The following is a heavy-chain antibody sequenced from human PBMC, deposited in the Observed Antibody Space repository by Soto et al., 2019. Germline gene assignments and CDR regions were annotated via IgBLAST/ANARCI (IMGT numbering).Heavy chain of an antibody. Sequence: QVQLVQSGAEVRKPGSSVKVSCKASGVTFSSYPISWVRQAPGQGLEWMGRLIPVLGVANYAPKFQGRLTIIADEPPSTVYMDLSSLRSEDTSMYAARWRINGDSDVYDFWGQGTFITVSS. D-gene: IGHD2-15*01. CDR3: RWRINGDSDVYDF. V-gene: IGHV1-69*04. J-gene: IGHJ3*01. CDR2: LIPVLGVA. CDR1: GVTFSSYP.